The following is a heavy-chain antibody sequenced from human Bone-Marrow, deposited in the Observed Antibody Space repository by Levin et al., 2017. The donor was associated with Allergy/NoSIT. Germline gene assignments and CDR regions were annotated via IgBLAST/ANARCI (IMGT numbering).Heavy chain of an antibody. CDR3: ARDWAAAGPGYFDY. CDR1: GFTFSDYY. V-gene: IGHV3-11*01. D-gene: IGHD6-13*01. Sequence: LSLTCAASGFTFSDYYMSWIRQAPGKGLEWVSYISSSGSTIYYADSVKGRFTISRDNAKNSLYLQMNSLRAEDTAVYYCARDWAAAGPGYFDYWGQGTLVTVSS. J-gene: IGHJ4*02. CDR2: ISSSGSTI.